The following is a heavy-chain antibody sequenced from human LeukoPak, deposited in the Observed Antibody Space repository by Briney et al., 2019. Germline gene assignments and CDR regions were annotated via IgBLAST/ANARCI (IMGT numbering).Heavy chain of an antibody. CDR3: ARVKSGYDRYYYYYGMDV. V-gene: IGHV4-30-2*01. Sequence: SETLSLTCAVSAGSISSGGYSCSWIRQPRGNGLEWSGFIFHSGSTYYNPSVKSRVTISVDRSKNQFYLKLSSVTAADTAVYYCARVKSGYDRYYYYYGMDVWGQGTTVTVSS. CDR2: IFHSGST. J-gene: IGHJ6*02. D-gene: IGHD5-12*01. CDR1: AGSISSGGYS.